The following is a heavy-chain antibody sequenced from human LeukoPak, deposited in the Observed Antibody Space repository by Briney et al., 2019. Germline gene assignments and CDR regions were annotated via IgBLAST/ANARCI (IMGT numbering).Heavy chain of an antibody. D-gene: IGHD1-26*01. CDR2: ISSSSSYI. J-gene: IGHJ4*02. CDR1: GFTFSGYS. CDR3: AREKEVMREHKINTLDY. V-gene: IGHV3-21*01. Sequence: PGGSLRLSCAASGFTFSGYSMNWVRQAPGKGLEWVSSISSSSSYIYYADSVKGRFTISRDNAKNSLYLQMNSLRAEDTAVYFCAREKEVMREHKINTLDYWGQGTLVTVSS.